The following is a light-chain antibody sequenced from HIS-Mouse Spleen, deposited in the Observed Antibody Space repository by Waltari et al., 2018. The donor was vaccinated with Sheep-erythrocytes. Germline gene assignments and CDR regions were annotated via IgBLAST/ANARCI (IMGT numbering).Light chain of an antibody. J-gene: IGLJ2*01. CDR3: QAWDSSTAV. CDR1: KLGDKY. V-gene: IGLV3-1*01. CDR2: QDS. Sequence: SYELTQPPSVSVSPGQTASITCSGDKLGDKYACWYQQKPGQSPVLVIYQDSKRPSGITGRCSGSNSGNTATLTISGTQAMDEADYYCQAWDSSTAVFGGGTKLTVL.